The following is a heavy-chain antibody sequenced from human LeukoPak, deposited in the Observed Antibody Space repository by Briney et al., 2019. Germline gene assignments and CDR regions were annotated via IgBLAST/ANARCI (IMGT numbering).Heavy chain of an antibody. Sequence: GGSLRLSCAASGFTFSSYSMDWVRQAPGKGLEWVSSITSSSRYIYYADSVRGRFTISRDNAKNSLYLQMNSLRAEDTAIYYCATSPGELEFDYWGQGTLVTVSS. D-gene: IGHD1-1*01. CDR1: GFTFSSYS. CDR3: ATSPGELEFDY. CDR2: ITSSSRYI. J-gene: IGHJ4*02. V-gene: IGHV3-21*01.